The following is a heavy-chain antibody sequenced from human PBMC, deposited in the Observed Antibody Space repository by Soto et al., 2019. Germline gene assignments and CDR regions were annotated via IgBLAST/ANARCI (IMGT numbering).Heavy chain of an antibody. J-gene: IGHJ5*02. V-gene: IGHV3-21*01. CDR2: ITASSAYI. CDR3: VKSGTARLLRHSWFDT. Sequence: EVQLVESGGGLGKPGGSLRLSCAASGFTFNTYDMNWVRQAPGKGLEWVSSITASSAYIYYADSVMGRFTISRDNAKNSLFLEMNSLRAEDTAVYYCVKSGTARLLRHSWFDTWGQGTLVSVSS. CDR1: GFTFNTYD. D-gene: IGHD2-21*01.